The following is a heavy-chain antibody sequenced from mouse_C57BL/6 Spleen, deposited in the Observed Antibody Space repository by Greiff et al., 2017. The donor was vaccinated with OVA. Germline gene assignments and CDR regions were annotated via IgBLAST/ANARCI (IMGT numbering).Heavy chain of an antibody. V-gene: IGHV14-2*01. CDR1: GFNIKDYY. J-gene: IGHJ1*03. D-gene: IGHD1-1*01. CDR2: IDPEDGET. Sequence: EVQLQESGAELVKPGASVKLSCTASGFNIKDYYMHWVKQRTEQGLEWIGRIDPEDGETKYAPKFQGKATITADTSSNTAYLQLSSLTSEDTAVYYCARGRFITTGSGYFDVWGTGTTVTVSS. CDR3: ARGRFITTGSGYFDV.